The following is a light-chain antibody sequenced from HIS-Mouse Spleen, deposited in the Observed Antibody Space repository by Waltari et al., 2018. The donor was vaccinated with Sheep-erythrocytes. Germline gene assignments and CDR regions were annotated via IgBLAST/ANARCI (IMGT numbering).Light chain of an antibody. Sequence: QSALTQPASVSGSPGQSIPLSCTGTSRDVGSYNLSSWYQQHPGKAPKLMIYEGSKRPSGVSNRFSGSKSGNTASLTIAGLQAEDEADYYCCSYAGSSTPWVFGGGTKLTVL. CDR1: SRDVGSYNL. V-gene: IGLV2-23*01. J-gene: IGLJ3*02. CDR2: EGS. CDR3: CSYAGSSTPWV.